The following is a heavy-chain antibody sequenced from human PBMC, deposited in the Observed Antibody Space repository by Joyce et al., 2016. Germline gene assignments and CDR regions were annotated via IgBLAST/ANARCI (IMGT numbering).Heavy chain of an antibody. V-gene: IGHV4-34*01. Sequence: QVQLQQWGAGLLKPSETLSPTCAVFGGSFSGYYWTWIRQPPGKGREWIGEINHSGSTNYNPSLKSRVTISVDTSKNQFSLKLRSVTVADTAVYYCARVRTGFGSNWFDPWGQGTLVTVSS. J-gene: IGHJ5*02. CDR3: ARVRTGFGSNWFDP. CDR2: INHSGST. D-gene: IGHD1-14*01. CDR1: GGSFSGYY.